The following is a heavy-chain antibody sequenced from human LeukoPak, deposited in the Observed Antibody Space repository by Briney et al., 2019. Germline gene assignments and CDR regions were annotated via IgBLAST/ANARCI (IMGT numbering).Heavy chain of an antibody. Sequence: PGGSLRLSCAASGFTFSSYAMHWVRQAPGKGLEYVSAISSNGGSTYYANSVKGRFTISRDNSKNTLYLQMGSLRAEDTAVYYCARAVTTALDYWGQGTLVTVSS. CDR3: ARAVTTALDY. CDR1: GFTFSSYA. D-gene: IGHD4-17*01. CDR2: ISSNGGST. V-gene: IGHV3-64*01. J-gene: IGHJ4*02.